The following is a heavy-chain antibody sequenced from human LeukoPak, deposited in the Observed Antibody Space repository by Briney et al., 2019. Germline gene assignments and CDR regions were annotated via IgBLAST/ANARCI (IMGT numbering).Heavy chain of an antibody. CDR1: GGTFRNYA. J-gene: IGHJ4*02. CDR2: IIPVFGIA. V-gene: IGHV1-69*13. CDR3: ARDNMSPVQEMATLDYYFDY. Sequence: ASVKVSCKASGGTFRNYAISWVRQAPGQGLEWMGGIIPVFGIAHYAQKFQGRVTITAIESTSTAYMELNSLRSDDTAVYYCARDNMSPVQEMATLDYYFDYWGQGTLVTVSS. D-gene: IGHD5-24*01.